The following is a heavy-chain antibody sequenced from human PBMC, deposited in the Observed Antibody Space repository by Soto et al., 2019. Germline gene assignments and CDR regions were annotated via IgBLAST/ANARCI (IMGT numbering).Heavy chain of an antibody. CDR2: ISGSGGST. D-gene: IGHD2-15*01. Sequence: GGSLRLSCAASGFTFSSYAMSWVRQAPGKGLEWVSAISGSGGSTYYADSVKGRFTISRDNSKNTLYLQMNSLRAEDTAVYYCAKVSPVAATRGLYYFDYWGQGTLVTVSS. CDR1: GFTFSSYA. CDR3: AKVSPVAATRGLYYFDY. V-gene: IGHV3-23*01. J-gene: IGHJ4*02.